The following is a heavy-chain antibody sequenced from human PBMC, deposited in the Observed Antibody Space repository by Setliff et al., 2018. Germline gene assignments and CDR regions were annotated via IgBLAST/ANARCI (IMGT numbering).Heavy chain of an antibody. CDR1: GFTFDDYA. V-gene: IGHV3-43D*03. J-gene: IGHJ6*02. Sequence: GESLKISCAASGFTFDDYAMHWVRQAPGKGLEWVSLISWDGGSTYYADSVKGRFTISRDNSKNSLYPQMNSLRAEDTALYYCAKASLVTSIFYGMDVWGQGTTVTVSS. CDR2: ISWDGGST. D-gene: IGHD3-3*02. CDR3: AKASLVTSIFYGMDV.